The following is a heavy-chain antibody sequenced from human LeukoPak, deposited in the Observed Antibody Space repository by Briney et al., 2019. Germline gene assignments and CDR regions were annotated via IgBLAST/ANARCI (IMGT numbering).Heavy chain of an antibody. J-gene: IGHJ3*02. D-gene: IGHD6-13*01. CDR2: IYYSGST. V-gene: IGHV4-59*01. CDR3: ARGGYSSSWYGRDAFDI. CDR1: GGSISSYY. Sequence: PSETLPLTCTVSGGSISSYYWSWIRQPPGKGLEWIGYIYYSGSTNYSPSLKSRVTISVDTSKNQFSLKLSSVTAADTAVYYCARGGYSSSWYGRDAFDIWGQGTMVTVSS.